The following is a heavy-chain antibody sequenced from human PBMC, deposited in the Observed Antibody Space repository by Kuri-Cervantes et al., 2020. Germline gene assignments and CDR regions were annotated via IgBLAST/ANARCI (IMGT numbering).Heavy chain of an antibody. CDR1: GFTFSSYA. V-gene: IGHV3-23*01. Sequence: GESLKISCAASGFTFSSYAMSWVRQAPGKGLEWVSAISGSGGSKYYADSVKGRFTISRDNSKNTLYLQMNSLRAEDTAVYYCASREAIDWGAVIPAAFDAFDIWGQGTMVTVSS. J-gene: IGHJ3*02. CDR3: ASREAIDWGAVIPAAFDAFDI. D-gene: IGHD2-2*01. CDR2: ISGSGGSK.